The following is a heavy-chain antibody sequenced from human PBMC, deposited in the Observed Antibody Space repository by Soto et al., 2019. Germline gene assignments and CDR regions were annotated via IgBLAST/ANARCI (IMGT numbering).Heavy chain of an antibody. CDR3: ARGHVYRSRGSCYYYYYYGMDV. J-gene: IGHJ6*04. D-gene: IGHD2-15*01. V-gene: IGHV4-34*01. CDR2: INQSGST. CDR1: GGAFSGYY. Sequence: SETLSLTYSVYGGAFSGYYWSWIRQSPGKLLERTGEINQSGSTNYNTSLKSRVTISLDTSKNQFSLKLSSVTAADTAVYYCARGHVYRSRGSCYYYYYYGMDVWAKGITVT.